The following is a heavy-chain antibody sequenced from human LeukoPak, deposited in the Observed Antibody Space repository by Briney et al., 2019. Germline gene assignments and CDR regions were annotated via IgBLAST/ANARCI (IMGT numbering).Heavy chain of an antibody. J-gene: IGHJ4*02. CDR1: GFTFSNYG. Sequence: GGSLRLSCAASGFTFSNYGMSWVRQAPGKGLEWVSAISDSAASTFYADSVKGRLTTSRDNSRNTLYLQMSSLRAEDTAVYYCAKEEYCTSSSCPKYFDCWGQGTLVTVSS. CDR3: AKEEYCTSSSCPKYFDC. V-gene: IGHV3-23*01. D-gene: IGHD2-2*01. CDR2: ISDSAAST.